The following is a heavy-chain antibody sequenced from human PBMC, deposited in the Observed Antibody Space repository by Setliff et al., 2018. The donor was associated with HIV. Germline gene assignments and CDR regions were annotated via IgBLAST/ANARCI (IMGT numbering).Heavy chain of an antibody. CDR1: RFDFNNYW. CDR2: INQDGSEK. J-gene: IGHJ4*02. CDR3: ARDTCDTPSCYAGPRFVY. V-gene: IGHV3-7*01. D-gene: IGHD2-2*01. Sequence: PGGPLRLSCAASRFDFNNYWMCWVRQAPGKGLEWVANINQDGSEKNYVDSVKGRFTISRDNAKNSLYLQMDSLRVEDTAVYYCARDTCDTPSCYAGPRFVYWGQGNLVTVSS.